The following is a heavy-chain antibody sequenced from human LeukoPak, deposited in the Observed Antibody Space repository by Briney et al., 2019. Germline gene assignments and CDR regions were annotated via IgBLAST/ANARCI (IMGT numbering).Heavy chain of an antibody. CDR2: ISGGGDAT. D-gene: IGHD3-10*01. V-gene: IGHV3-23*01. CDR1: DFSFITYA. CDR3: ARDALLLWFGELLLPGYMDV. J-gene: IGHJ6*03. Sequence: GGSLRLSCAASDFSFITYAMSWVRQPPGKGLEWVSTISGGGDATYYADSVKGRFTISRDNSKNTLYLQMNSLRAEDTAVYYCARDALLLWFGELLLPGYMDVWGKGTTVTVSS.